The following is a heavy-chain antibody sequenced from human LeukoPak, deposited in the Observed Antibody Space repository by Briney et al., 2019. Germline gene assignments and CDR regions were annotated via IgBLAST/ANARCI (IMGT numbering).Heavy chain of an antibody. V-gene: IGHV4-59*01. CDR3: ARVSVGYYGSGSYYTLDY. CDR1: GGSISSYY. J-gene: IGHJ4*02. D-gene: IGHD3-10*01. Sequence: PSETLSLTCTVSGGSISSYYWSWIRQPPGKGLEWIGYIYYSGSTNYNPSLKSRVTISVDTSKNQFSLKLSSVTAADTAVYYCARVSVGYYGSGSYYTLDYWGQGTQVTVSS. CDR2: IYYSGST.